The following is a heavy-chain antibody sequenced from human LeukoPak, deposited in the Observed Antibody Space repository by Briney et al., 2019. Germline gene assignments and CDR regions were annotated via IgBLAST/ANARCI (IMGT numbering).Heavy chain of an antibody. Sequence: LPGGSLRLSCAASGFTFSSYAMGWVRQAPGKGLEWLSAITGSGGITYYADSVKGRFTISRDNSKNTLYLQMNSLRAEDTAVYYCASGDYVWGSYRYWFDYWGQGTLVTVSS. J-gene: IGHJ4*02. CDR3: ASGDYVWGSYRYWFDY. V-gene: IGHV3-23*01. CDR1: GFTFSSYA. D-gene: IGHD3-16*02. CDR2: ITGSGGIT.